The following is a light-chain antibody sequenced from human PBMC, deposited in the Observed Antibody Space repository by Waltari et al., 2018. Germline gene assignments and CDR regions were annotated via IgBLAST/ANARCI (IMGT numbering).Light chain of an antibody. V-gene: IGKV3-11*01. CDR3: QQRGNGLT. CDR1: QSVSNY. J-gene: IGKJ4*01. CDR2: GAS. Sequence: EIVLTQSPATLSLSPGERAPLSCRASQSVSNYLAWYQQKPGQAPRRLIYGASTRATGTPARFSGSGSGTDFSLTISSLEPEDFAVYYCQQRGNGLTFGGGTKVEIK.